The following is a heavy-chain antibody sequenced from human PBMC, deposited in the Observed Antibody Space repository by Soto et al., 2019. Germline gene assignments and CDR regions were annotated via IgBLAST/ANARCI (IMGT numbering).Heavy chain of an antibody. CDR1: GYTFTGFK. Sequence: ASVKVSCKASGYTFTGFKIYWVRQAPGQGLEWVGWVDVYSGNTNYARDFQGRVTMTADTVSGTAYMELRSLRSDDTAVYYCVRLGYYADINDYYLPFDYWGQGTLVTVPQ. J-gene: IGHJ4*02. D-gene: IGHD3-22*01. CDR2: VDVYSGNT. CDR3: VRLGYYADINDYYLPFDY. V-gene: IGHV1-18*04.